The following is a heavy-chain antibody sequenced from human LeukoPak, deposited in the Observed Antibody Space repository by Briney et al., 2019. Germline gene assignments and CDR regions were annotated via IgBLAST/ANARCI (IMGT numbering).Heavy chain of an antibody. CDR1: GFTFSSYA. V-gene: IGHV3-48*03. CDR3: ARGPVPAAMRVEYYYYGMDV. CDR2: ISSSGSTI. Sequence: TGGSLRLSCAASGFTFSSYAMHWVRQAPGKGLEWVSYISSSGSTIYYADSVKGRFTISRDNAKNSLYLQMNSLRAEDTAVCYCARGPVPAAMRVEYYYYGMDVWGQGTTVTVSS. J-gene: IGHJ6*02. D-gene: IGHD2-2*01.